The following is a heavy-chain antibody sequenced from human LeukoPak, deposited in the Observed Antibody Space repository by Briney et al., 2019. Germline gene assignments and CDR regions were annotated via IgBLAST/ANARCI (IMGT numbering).Heavy chain of an antibody. Sequence: SGTLSLTCAVSGGSISSSNWWNWVRQPPGKGLEWIGEIYHSGSTNYNPSLKSRVTISVDKSKNQFSLKLSSVTAADTAVYYCARDPITMIRGGNNWFDPWGRGTLVTVSS. J-gene: IGHJ5*02. V-gene: IGHV4-4*02. D-gene: IGHD3-10*01. CDR3: ARDPITMIRGGNNWFDP. CDR1: GGSISSSNW. CDR2: IYHSGST.